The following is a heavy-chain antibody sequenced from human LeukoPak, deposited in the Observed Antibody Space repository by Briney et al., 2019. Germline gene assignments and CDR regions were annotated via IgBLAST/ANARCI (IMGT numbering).Heavy chain of an antibody. CDR2: INWDRERI. D-gene: IGHD6-13*01. V-gene: IGHV3-20*04. Sequence: GGSLTLSCAVSGLTFDDYGISWVRHAPGPGLDWVCCINWDRERIGYGASVQRRLIISRDNAENALYLQLNGLRGEDRPVYYCARDLSPRWYSRVYWGGGDPVTVSS. J-gene: IGHJ4*02. CDR3: ARDLSPRWYSRVY. CDR1: GLTFDDYG.